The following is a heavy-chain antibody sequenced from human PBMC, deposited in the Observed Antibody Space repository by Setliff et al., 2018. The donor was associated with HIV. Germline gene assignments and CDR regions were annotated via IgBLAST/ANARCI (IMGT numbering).Heavy chain of an antibody. CDR3: AKDDYFQS. CDR2: IKSDGSST. CDR1: GFRFQDYA. J-gene: IGHJ1*01. Sequence: GESLKISCAASGFRFQDYAMHWVRQAPGKGLVWVSRIKSDGSSTSYADFVRGRFTISRDNAKNTLYLQMNSLRAEDTAVYYCAKDDYFQSWGQGTQVTVSS. V-gene: IGHV3-74*01.